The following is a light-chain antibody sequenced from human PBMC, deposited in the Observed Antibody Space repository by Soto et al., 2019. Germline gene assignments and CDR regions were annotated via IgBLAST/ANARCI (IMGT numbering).Light chain of an antibody. J-gene: IGKJ1*01. CDR1: QSVLYSSNNNNY. CDR2: WAS. Sequence: DIVMTQSPDSLAVSLGERATINCKSSQSVLYSSNNNNYLARYQQKPGQPPKLLLYWASTRESGVPDRFSGSGSGTDFTLTISNLRAEDVAVYYCQQYYTTPVAFGQGTKVEIK. CDR3: QQYYTTPVA. V-gene: IGKV4-1*01.